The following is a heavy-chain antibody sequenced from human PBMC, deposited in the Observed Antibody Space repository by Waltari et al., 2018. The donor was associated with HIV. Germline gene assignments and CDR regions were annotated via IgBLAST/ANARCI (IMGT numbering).Heavy chain of an antibody. Sequence: QVQLVQSGAEVKKPGSSVKVSCKASGGTFSSYTISWVRQAPGQGLEWMGRIIPILGIANYAKKFQGRVTITADKSTSTAYMELSSLRSEDTAVYYCARPLSIAAAATYYYYGMDVWGQGTTVTVSS. D-gene: IGHD6-13*01. CDR1: GGTFSSYT. V-gene: IGHV1-69*02. CDR2: IIPILGIA. J-gene: IGHJ6*02. CDR3: ARPLSIAAAATYYYYGMDV.